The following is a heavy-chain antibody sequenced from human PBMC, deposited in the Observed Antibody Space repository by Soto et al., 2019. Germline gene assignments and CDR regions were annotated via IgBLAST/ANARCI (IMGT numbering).Heavy chain of an antibody. D-gene: IGHD1-26*01. Sequence: QVQLVESGGGVVQPGRSLRLSCAASGFTFSSYAMHWVREAPGKGLEWVAVISYDGSNKYYADSVKGRFTISRDNSKNTLYLQMNSLRAEDTAVYYCARDLGSPPDYWGQGTLVTVSS. CDR2: ISYDGSNK. CDR3: ARDLGSPPDY. CDR1: GFTFSSYA. J-gene: IGHJ4*02. V-gene: IGHV3-30-3*01.